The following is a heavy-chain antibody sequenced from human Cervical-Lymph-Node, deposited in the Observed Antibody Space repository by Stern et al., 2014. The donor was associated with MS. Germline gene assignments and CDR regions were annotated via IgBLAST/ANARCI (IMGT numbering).Heavy chain of an antibody. Sequence: QVQLQQSGPEVKKPGASLKVSCKASGNTFSDSYLHWLRQAPGQGLEWMGRIDPDRGHTNYAQRFHGRITLTRDTSTNTAYLELKSLTSDDMAVYYCARQRIIDMVDDAFDIWGQGTRVAVSS. D-gene: IGHD2/OR15-2a*01. J-gene: IGHJ3*02. CDR3: ARQRIIDMVDDAFDI. V-gene: IGHV1-2*06. CDR1: GNTFSDSY. CDR2: IDPDRGHT.